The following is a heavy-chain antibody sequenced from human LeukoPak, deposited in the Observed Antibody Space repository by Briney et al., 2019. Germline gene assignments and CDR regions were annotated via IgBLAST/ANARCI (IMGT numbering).Heavy chain of an antibody. CDR2: INHSGST. D-gene: IGHD1-26*01. V-gene: IGHV4-34*01. CDR3: ARGPGARRGSYYGGGYNTKTKNWFDP. CDR1: GGSFSGYY. J-gene: IGHJ5*02. Sequence: SETLSLTCAVYGGSFSGYYWSWIRQPPGKGLEWIGEINHSGSTNYNPSLKSRVTISVDTSKNQFSLKLSSVTAADTAVYYRARGPGARRGSYYGGGYNTKTKNWFDPWGQGTLVTVSS.